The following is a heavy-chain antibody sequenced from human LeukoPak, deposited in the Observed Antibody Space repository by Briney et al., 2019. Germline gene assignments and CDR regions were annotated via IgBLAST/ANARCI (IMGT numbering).Heavy chain of an antibody. Sequence: SETLSLTCTVSGGSISSSSYYWGWIRQPPGKGLEWIGSFYYSGTTYYNPSLKSRVSISVDTSKNQFSLKMTSVTAADTAVYYCTEFYFDRSGYADYWGQGTLVTVSS. D-gene: IGHD3-22*01. V-gene: IGHV4-39*01. J-gene: IGHJ4*02. CDR2: FYYSGTT. CDR1: GGSISSSSYY. CDR3: TEFYFDRSGYADY.